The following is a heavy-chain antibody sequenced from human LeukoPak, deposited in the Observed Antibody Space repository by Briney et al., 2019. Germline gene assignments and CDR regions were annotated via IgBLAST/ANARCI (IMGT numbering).Heavy chain of an antibody. CDR2: IYYSGST. CDR3: ARTPNRRYSSSWYYFDY. V-gene: IGHV4-59*08. J-gene: IGHJ4*02. Sequence: PSETLSLTCTVSGGSISSYYWSWIRQPPGKGLEWIGYIYYSGSTNYNPSLKSRVTISVDTSKNQFSLKLSSVTAADTAVYYCARTPNRRYSSSWYYFDYWGQGTLVTVSS. CDR1: GGSISSYY. D-gene: IGHD6-13*01.